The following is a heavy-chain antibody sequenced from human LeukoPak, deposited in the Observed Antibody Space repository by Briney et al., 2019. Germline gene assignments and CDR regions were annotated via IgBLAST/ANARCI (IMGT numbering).Heavy chain of an antibody. V-gene: IGHV3-7*01. CDR3: ARERYSSGWRFDY. Sequence: GGSLRLSCTASGFTFSNYWMSWVRQAPGKGLEWVASIKQDGSDKYYVDSVKGRFTISRDNAKNSLYLQMNSLRAEDTAVYYCARERYSSGWRFDYWGQGTLVTVSS. CDR1: GFTFSNYW. CDR2: IKQDGSDK. J-gene: IGHJ4*02. D-gene: IGHD6-19*01.